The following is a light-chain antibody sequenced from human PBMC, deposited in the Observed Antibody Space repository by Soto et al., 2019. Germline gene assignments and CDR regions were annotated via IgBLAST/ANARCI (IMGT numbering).Light chain of an antibody. Sequence: DIQMTQSPSSLSASVGDRVTITCRASQSISNYLNWYQQKPGKAPKVLIYGASSLQSGVPSRCSGSGSGTDFTLTIGSLQPEDFATYYCQQSYRSPYTFGQGTKLEIK. J-gene: IGKJ2*01. CDR1: QSISNY. CDR3: QQSYRSPYT. V-gene: IGKV1-39*01. CDR2: GAS.